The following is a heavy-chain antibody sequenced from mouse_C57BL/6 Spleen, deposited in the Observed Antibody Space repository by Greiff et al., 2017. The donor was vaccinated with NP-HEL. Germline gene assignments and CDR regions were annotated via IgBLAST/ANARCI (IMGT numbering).Heavy chain of an antibody. D-gene: IGHD1-1*01. CDR2: IYPGDGDT. J-gene: IGHJ1*03. CDR3: ARGTTVVPYWYFDV. CDR1: GYAFSSSW. V-gene: IGHV1-82*01. Sequence: VQLQQSGPELVKPGASVKISCKASGYAFSSSWLNWVKQRPGKGLEWIGRIYPGDGDTNYNGKFKGKATLTADKSSSTAYMPLSSLTSEDSAVYFCARGTTVVPYWYFDVWGTGTTVTVSS.